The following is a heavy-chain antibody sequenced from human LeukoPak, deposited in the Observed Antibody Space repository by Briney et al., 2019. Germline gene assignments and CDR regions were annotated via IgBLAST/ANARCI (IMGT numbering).Heavy chain of an antibody. Sequence: GGSLRLSCVASGFTFSSYRMTWVRQAPGKGLEWVSSIFPSGGEIHYADSVRGRFTISRDNSKSTLSLQMNSLRAEDTAIYYCATYRQVLLPFESWGQGTLVTVSS. D-gene: IGHD2-8*02. CDR3: ATYRQVLLPFES. V-gene: IGHV3-23*01. CDR1: GFTFSSYR. CDR2: IFPSGGEI. J-gene: IGHJ4*02.